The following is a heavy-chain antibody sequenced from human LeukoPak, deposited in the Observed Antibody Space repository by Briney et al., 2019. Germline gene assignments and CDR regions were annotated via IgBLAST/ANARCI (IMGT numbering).Heavy chain of an antibody. CDR2: IRSKAYGGTT. J-gene: IGHJ4*02. CDR3: TRQGIAVAGNGVFDY. Sequence: GSLRLSCAASGFTFSTYAMSWVRQAPGKGLEWVGFIRSKAYGGTTEYAASVKGRFTISRDDSKSIAYLQMNSLKTEDTAVYYCTRQGIAVAGNGVFDYWGQGTLVTVSS. CDR1: GFTFSTYA. D-gene: IGHD6-19*01. V-gene: IGHV3-49*04.